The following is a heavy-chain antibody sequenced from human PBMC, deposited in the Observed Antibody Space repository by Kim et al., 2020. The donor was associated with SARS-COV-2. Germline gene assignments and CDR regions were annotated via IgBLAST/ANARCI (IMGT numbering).Heavy chain of an antibody. CDR2: IYYSGST. J-gene: IGHJ4*02. CDR3: ARLGQLVGNGFDY. V-gene: IGHV4-39*01. D-gene: IGHD6-6*01. Sequence: SETLSLTCTVSGGSISSSSYYWGWIRQPPGKGLEWIGSIYYSGSTYYNPSLKSRVTISVDTSKNQFSLKLSSVTAADTAVYYCARLGQLVGNGFDYWGQGTLVTVSS. CDR1: GGSISSSSYY.